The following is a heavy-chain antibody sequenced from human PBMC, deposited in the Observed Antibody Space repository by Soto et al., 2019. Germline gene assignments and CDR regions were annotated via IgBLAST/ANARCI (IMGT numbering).Heavy chain of an antibody. J-gene: IGHJ4*01. V-gene: IGHV3-23*01. Sequence: HPGGSLRLSCAASGFTFSNYAMSWVRQAPGKGLEWVSYITGSAGSTQYADSVKGRFTISRDNAKNTLNLQMDSLRAEDTAIYYCAKDSVYSSGWYWYYWGQGTLVTVSS. D-gene: IGHD6-19*01. CDR3: AKDSVYSSGWYWYY. CDR1: GFTFSNYA. CDR2: ITGSAGST.